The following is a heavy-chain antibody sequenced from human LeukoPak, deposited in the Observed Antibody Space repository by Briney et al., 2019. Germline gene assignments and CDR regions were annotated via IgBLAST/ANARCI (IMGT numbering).Heavy chain of an antibody. V-gene: IGHV5-51*01. CDR2: IYPGDSDA. D-gene: IGHD1-26*01. CDR3: ARRRDLYSGSYYPFDY. CDR1: GYSFTSYW. J-gene: IGHJ4*02. Sequence: GESLKISCKGSGYSFTSYWIGWVRPMPGKGLKWMGIIYPGDSDAIYSPSFQGQVTISADKSISTAYLQWSSLKASDTAMYYCARRRDLYSGSYYPFDYWGQGTLVTVSS.